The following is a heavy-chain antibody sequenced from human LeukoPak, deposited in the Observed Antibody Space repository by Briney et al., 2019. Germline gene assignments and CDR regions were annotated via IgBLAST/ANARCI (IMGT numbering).Heavy chain of an antibody. CDR2: IKQDGSEK. V-gene: IGHV3-7*03. Sequence: PGGSLRLSCAASGFTFSSYWMSWVRQAPGKGLEWVANIKQDGSEKYYVDSVKGRFTISRDNAKNSLYLQMNSLRAEDTAVYYCAKVGPVVVAATYYDYWGQGTLVTVSS. CDR1: GFTFSSYW. D-gene: IGHD2-15*01. J-gene: IGHJ4*02. CDR3: AKVGPVVVAATYYDY.